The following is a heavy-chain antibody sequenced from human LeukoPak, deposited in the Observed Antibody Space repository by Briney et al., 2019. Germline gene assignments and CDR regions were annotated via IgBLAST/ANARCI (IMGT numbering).Heavy chain of an antibody. J-gene: IGHJ4*02. CDR3: ARQCDPSVGEFFDY. V-gene: IGHV3-7*01. D-gene: IGHD2-21*01. CDR1: GFTFSSYW. Sequence: GGSLRLSCAASGFTFSSYWMSWVRQAPGKGLEWVANIKQDGSEKYYVDSVKGRFTISRDNAKNSLYLQMNSLRAEDTAVYYCARQCDPSVGEFFDYWGQGTLVTVSS. CDR2: IKQDGSEK.